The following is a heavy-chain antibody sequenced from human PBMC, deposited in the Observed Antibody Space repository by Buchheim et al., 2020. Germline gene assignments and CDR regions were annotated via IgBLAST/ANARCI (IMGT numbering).Heavy chain of an antibody. V-gene: IGHV1-2*04. CDR1: GYTFTGYY. Sequence: QVQLVQSGAEVKKPGASVKVSCKASGYTFTGYYMHWVRLAPGQGLEWMGWINPNSGGTNYAQKFQGWVTMTRDTSISPAYMELSRLRSDDTAVYYCARETALVGPELGYFDYWGQGTL. D-gene: IGHD1-26*01. CDR3: ARETALVGPELGYFDY. J-gene: IGHJ4*02. CDR2: INPNSGGT.